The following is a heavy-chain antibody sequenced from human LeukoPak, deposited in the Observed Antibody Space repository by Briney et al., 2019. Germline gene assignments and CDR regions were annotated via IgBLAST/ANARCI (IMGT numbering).Heavy chain of an antibody. V-gene: IGHV3-30*02. J-gene: IGHJ6*03. CDR2: IRNDGSNK. Sequence: GGSLRLSCAVSGFTFSGYGMHWVRQAPGKGLERVAFIRNDGSNKDYAKSVKGRFTVSRDNSKNTLYLQMNSLTTEDTAVYYCAKDWCCCGGDCYQYYYMDVWGKGTTVIVS. CDR3: AKDWCCCGGDCYQYYYMDV. D-gene: IGHD2-21*02. CDR1: GFTFSGYG.